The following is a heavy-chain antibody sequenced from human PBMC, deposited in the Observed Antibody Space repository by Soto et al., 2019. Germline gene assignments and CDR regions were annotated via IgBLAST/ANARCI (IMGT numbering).Heavy chain of an antibody. CDR1: GNTFTYRY. J-gene: IGHJ4*02. D-gene: IGHD1-26*01. V-gene: IGHV1-45*02. CDR3: GSRGAGPCPFTWELPDH. CDR2: ITPFSGDV. Sequence: QMQLVQSGAEVKKTGSTVTVSCKALGNTFTYRYLHWVRQAPGQALEWMGWITPFSGDVHYAQKFQERGTLYRDRSYNTAYKRMSRLGSEGTGMVYFGSRGAGPCPFTWELPDHWGQGTLVTVSS.